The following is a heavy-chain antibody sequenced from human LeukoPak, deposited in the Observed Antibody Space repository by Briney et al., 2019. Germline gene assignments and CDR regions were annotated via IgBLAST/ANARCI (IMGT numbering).Heavy chain of an antibody. J-gene: IGHJ4*02. D-gene: IGHD4-23*01. CDR1: GFSFSSYW. Sequence: GGSLRLSCAASGFSFSSYWMNWVRQAPGKGLVWVSRIASDGSSTTYADSVKGRFSISRDNAKNTLYLQMNSLRVEDTAVYYCARGRPHGNDYWGQGTLVTVSS. CDR2: IASDGSST. CDR3: ARGRPHGNDY. V-gene: IGHV3-74*01.